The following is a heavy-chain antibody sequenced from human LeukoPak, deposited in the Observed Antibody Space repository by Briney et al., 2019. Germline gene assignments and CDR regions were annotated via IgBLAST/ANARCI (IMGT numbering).Heavy chain of an antibody. CDR2: INPNSGGT. CDR1: GYTFTGYY. V-gene: IGHV1-2*02. CDR3: ARALTGTTWFDH. D-gene: IGHD1-20*01. J-gene: IGHJ5*02. Sequence: GASVTVSCTASGYTFTGYYMHWVRQAPGQGLEWMGWINPNSGGTNYAQKFQGRVTMTRDTSISTAYMELSRLRSDDTDVYYCARALTGTTWFDHWGQGTLVTVSS.